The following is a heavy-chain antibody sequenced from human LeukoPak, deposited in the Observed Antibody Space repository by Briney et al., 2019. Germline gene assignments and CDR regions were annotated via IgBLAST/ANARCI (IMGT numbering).Heavy chain of an antibody. CDR3: ARDYGSGSYTYYYGMDV. CDR1: GFTFSIYW. J-gene: IGHJ6*02. CDR2: IKEDGSEK. V-gene: IGHV3-7*01. Sequence: GGSLRLSCIASGFTFSIYWMSWVRQAPGKGLEWVANIKEDGSEKYYVDSVKGRFTISRDNAKNSLYLQMNSLRAEDTAVYYCARDYGSGSYTYYYGMDVWGQGTTVTVSS. D-gene: IGHD3-10*01.